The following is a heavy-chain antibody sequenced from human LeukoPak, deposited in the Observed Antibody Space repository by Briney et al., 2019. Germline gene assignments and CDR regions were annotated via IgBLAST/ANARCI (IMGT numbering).Heavy chain of an antibody. J-gene: IGHJ4*02. CDR2: INTDTGNP. Sequence: ASVKVSCKASGYTFTSYAMNWVRQAPGQGLEWMGWINTDTGNPTYAQGFTGRFVFSLDTSVSTAYLQISSLKAEDTAVYYCARDAVDIVVVPAAMQVRYFDYWGQGTLVTVSS. CDR1: GYTFTSYA. CDR3: ARDAVDIVVVPAAMQVRYFDY. V-gene: IGHV7-4-1*02. D-gene: IGHD2-2*03.